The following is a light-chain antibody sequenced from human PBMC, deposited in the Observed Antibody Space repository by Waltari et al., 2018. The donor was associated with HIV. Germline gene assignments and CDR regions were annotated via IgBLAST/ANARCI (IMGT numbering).Light chain of an antibody. Sequence: QSVLTQPPSASGTPGQRVPIFCSGSRSNIGIKYVSSYQQHPGAAPKLLIYRNNQRPSGVPGRFSGSKSGTSASLAISGLRSEDEADYYCAAWDDSLSGRVFGGGTKVTVL. V-gene: IGLV1-47*01. CDR1: RSNIGIKY. CDR3: AAWDDSLSGRV. J-gene: IGLJ3*02. CDR2: RNN.